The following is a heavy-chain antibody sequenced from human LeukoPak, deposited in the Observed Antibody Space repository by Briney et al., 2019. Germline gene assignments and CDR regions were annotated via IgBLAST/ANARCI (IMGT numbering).Heavy chain of an antibody. CDR1: GGSISSGDYY. D-gene: IGHD5-12*01. V-gene: IGHV4-31*03. CDR2: IHYSGST. CDR3: ARVIGYDQLDY. Sequence: SQTLSLTCTVSGGSISSGDYYWSWIRQHPGKGREWIGYIHYSGSTYYNPSLKSRVSISVSTSKNRFSLQLSSVTAADTAVYYCARVIGYDQLDYWGQGTLVTVSS. J-gene: IGHJ4*02.